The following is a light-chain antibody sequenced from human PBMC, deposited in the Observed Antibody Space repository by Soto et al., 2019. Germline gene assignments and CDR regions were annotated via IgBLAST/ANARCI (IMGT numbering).Light chain of an antibody. J-gene: IGKJ3*01. CDR3: QQYGSSLFT. V-gene: IGKV3-20*01. CDR1: QSVSSKY. Sequence: EIVLTQSPGTLSLSPGERATLSCRASQSVSSKYLAWYQQKPGQAPRVLIYGTSIRASGVPERFSGGGSGTDFTLTITRLEPEDFEVYYCQQYGSSLFTFGHGNKVDFK. CDR2: GTS.